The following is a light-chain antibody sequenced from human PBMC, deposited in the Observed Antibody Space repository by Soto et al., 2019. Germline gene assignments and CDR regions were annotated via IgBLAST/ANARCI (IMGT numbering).Light chain of an antibody. J-gene: IGKJ1*01. V-gene: IGKV1-39*01. Sequence: DIQMTQSPSSLSVSVGDRVTITCRASQSVNTYLNWYHHKAGEAPKLLIYAASTLESGVPSRFSGSGSGTDFTLTISSLQPEDFATYYCQQSYNYPWTFGLGTKVEIK. CDR2: AAS. CDR1: QSVNTY. CDR3: QQSYNYPWT.